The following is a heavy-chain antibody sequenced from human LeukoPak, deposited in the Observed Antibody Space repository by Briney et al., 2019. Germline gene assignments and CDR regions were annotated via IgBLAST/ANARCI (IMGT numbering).Heavy chain of an antibody. Sequence: SGGSLRLSCAASGFTFSSYAMHWVRQAPGKGLEYVSAISSNGGSTYYANSVKGRFTISGDNSKNTLYLQMGSLRAEDMAVYYCARAMIGRGYSSSWTPNDAFDIWGQGTMDTVSS. CDR3: ARAMIGRGYSSSWTPNDAFDI. J-gene: IGHJ3*02. CDR2: ISSNGGST. V-gene: IGHV3-64*01. D-gene: IGHD6-13*01. CDR1: GFTFSSYA.